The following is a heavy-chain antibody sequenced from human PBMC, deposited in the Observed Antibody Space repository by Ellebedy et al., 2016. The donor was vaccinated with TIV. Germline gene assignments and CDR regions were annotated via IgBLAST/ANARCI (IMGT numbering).Heavy chain of an antibody. D-gene: IGHD4-17*01. V-gene: IGHV3-48*04. CDR1: GFTFSAYS. CDR3: ARDASVYGDSVYWYFDL. CDR2: ISTGSSTI. J-gene: IGHJ2*01. Sequence: GGSLRLSCAVSGFTFSAYSMNWVRQAPGKGLEWVSYISTGSSTIYYADSVKGRFTISRDNAKNSLYLQMKSLRAEDTAVYYCARDASVYGDSVYWYFDLWGRGTLVGVSS.